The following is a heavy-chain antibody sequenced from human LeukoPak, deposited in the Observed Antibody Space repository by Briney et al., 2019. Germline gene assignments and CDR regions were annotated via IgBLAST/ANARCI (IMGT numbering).Heavy chain of an antibody. V-gene: IGHV4-31*03. J-gene: IGHJ6*03. CDR2: IYYSGST. CDR3: ARGQRSMSYGSGSYYPNYYYYMDV. Sequence: SETLSLTCTVSGGSISSGGYYWSWIRQHPGKGLEWIGYIYYSGSTYYNPSLKSRVTISVDTSKNQFSLKLSSVTAADTAVYYCARGQRSMSYGSGSYYPNYYYYMDVWGKGTTVTVSS. D-gene: IGHD3-10*01. CDR1: GGSISSGGYY.